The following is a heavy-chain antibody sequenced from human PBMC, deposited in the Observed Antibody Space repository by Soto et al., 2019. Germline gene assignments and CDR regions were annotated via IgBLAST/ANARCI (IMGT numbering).Heavy chain of an antibody. CDR3: AREQQWRYDAFDI. Sequence: GGSLRLSCAASGFTFSSYWMHWFRQAPGKGLVWVSRINSDGSSTSYADSVKARFTISRDNAKNTLYLQMNSLRAEDTAVYYCAREQQWRYDAFDIWGQGTMVTVSS. D-gene: IGHD6-19*01. CDR2: INSDGSST. J-gene: IGHJ3*02. CDR1: GFTFSSYW. V-gene: IGHV3-74*01.